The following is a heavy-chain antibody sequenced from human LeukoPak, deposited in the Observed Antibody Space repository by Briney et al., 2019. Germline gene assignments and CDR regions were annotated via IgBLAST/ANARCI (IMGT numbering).Heavy chain of an antibody. V-gene: IGHV3-30*18. Sequence: PGRSLRLSCAASGFTFSSYGMHWVRQAPGKGLEWVAVISYDGSNKYYADSVKGRFTISRDNSKNTLYLQMNSLRAEDTAVYYCAKDSFLHYYYGSGSYLGRYYYYGMDVWGQGTTVTVSS. D-gene: IGHD3-10*01. CDR1: GFTFSSYG. CDR3: AKDSFLHYYYGSGSYLGRYYYYGMDV. J-gene: IGHJ6*02. CDR2: ISYDGSNK.